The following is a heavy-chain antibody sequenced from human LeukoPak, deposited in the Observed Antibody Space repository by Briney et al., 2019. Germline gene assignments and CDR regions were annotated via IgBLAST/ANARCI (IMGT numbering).Heavy chain of an antibody. Sequence: GGSLRLSCAASGFTFSSYAMSWVRQAPGKGLEWVSAISGSGGSTYYADSVEGRFTISRDNFKSTLFLQMISLRAEDTAVYSCAKYYYDSSGYYDAAPLDSWGQGTLVTVFS. J-gene: IGHJ4*02. CDR1: GFTFSSYA. CDR2: ISGSGGST. CDR3: AKYYYDSSGYYDAAPLDS. D-gene: IGHD3-22*01. V-gene: IGHV3-23*01.